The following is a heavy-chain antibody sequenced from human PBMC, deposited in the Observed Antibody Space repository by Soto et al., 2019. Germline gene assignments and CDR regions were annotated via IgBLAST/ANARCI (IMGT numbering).Heavy chain of an antibody. D-gene: IGHD4-17*01. V-gene: IGHV1-8*01. CDR2: VSPENRNA. CDR1: GYTFTEYD. Sequence: ASVKVSCKTSGYTFTEYDINWVRQAPGQGLEYMGWVSPENRNAAYAPPFRGRVSLTADTSINTVYLELTTLTYEDTAVYYCEVTTGYWGQGTMVTVSS. J-gene: IGHJ4*02. CDR3: EVTTGY.